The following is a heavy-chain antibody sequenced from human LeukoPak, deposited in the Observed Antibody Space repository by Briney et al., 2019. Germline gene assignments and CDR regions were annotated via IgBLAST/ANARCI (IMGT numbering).Heavy chain of an antibody. CDR2: VNPNSGGT. CDR3: ATESGGLPMDV. Sequence: ASVKVSCKVSGCTLTELSMHWVRQAPGQGLEWMGWVNPNSGGTNYAQKFQGRVTMTRDTSISTAYMELSRLRSDDTAVYYCATESGGLPMDVWGKGTTVTISS. D-gene: IGHD3/OR15-3a*01. V-gene: IGHV1-2*02. J-gene: IGHJ6*03. CDR1: GCTLTELS.